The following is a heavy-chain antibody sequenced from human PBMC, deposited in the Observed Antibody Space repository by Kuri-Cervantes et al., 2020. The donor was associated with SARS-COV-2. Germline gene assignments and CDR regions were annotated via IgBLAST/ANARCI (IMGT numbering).Heavy chain of an antibody. D-gene: IGHD3-10*01. CDR3: ARGLMVREYYFDY. CDR1: GYTFTGYY. CDR2: INPNSGGT. V-gene: IGHV1-2*02. J-gene: IGHJ4*02. Sequence: ASVKVSCKASGYTFTGYYMHWVRQAPGQGLEWMGWINPNSGGTNYAQKFQGRVTMTRDTSISTAYMELSSLRSEDTAVYYCARGLMVREYYFDYWGQGTLVTVSS.